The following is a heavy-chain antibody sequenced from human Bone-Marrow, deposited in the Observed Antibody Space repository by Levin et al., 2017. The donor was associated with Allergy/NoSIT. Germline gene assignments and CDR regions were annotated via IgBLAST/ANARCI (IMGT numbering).Heavy chain of an antibody. D-gene: IGHD2-15*01. CDR1: GFTFSSYA. CDR3: AKGTLGYCSGGSCYPLDY. CDR2: ISASGGST. Sequence: SCAASGFTFSSYAMSWVRQAPGKGLEWVSVISASGGSTYYADSVKGRLTISRDNSKNTLYLQMNSLRAEDTAIYYCAKGTLGYCSGGSCYPLDYWGQGTLVTVSS. J-gene: IGHJ4*02. V-gene: IGHV3-23*01.